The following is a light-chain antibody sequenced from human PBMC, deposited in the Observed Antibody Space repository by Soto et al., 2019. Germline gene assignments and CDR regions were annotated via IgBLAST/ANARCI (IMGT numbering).Light chain of an antibody. CDR2: DVS. CDR3: SSYTNSRTLV. V-gene: IGLV2-14*01. J-gene: IGLJ2*01. Sequence: HSALTQPASVSGSPGQSITISCTGTSKDVGAYNYVSWYQQHPGKAPKLMIYDVSDRPSGVSNRFSGSKSGNTASLTISGLQAEDEADYYCSSYTNSRTLVFGGGTQLTVL. CDR1: SKDVGAYNY.